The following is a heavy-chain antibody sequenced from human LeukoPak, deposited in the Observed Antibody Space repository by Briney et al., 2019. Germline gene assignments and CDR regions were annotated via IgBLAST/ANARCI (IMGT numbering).Heavy chain of an antibody. Sequence: GGSLRLSCAASGFTFSIYWMSWVRQAAGKWLEWVANTKQDGREKYYVDSVKGRFTISRDNAKNSLYLQMNSLRAEDTAVYYCARNGKWFGGGQRFDPWGQGTLVTVSS. CDR1: GFTFSIYW. CDR2: TKQDGREK. J-gene: IGHJ5*02. CDR3: ARNGKWFGGGQRFDP. D-gene: IGHD3-10*01. V-gene: IGHV3-7*01.